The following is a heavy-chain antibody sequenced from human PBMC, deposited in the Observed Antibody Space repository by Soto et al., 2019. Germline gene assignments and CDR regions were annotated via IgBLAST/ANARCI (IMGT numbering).Heavy chain of an antibody. Sequence: EVQLVESGGGLVKPGGSLRLSCAGSGFTFSSYKINWLRQAPGKGLEWVSSIGSSDIYTYYADSLKGRLIISRDNANNSVYLQINSLRAEDTAVYYCARDQVGMDVWGQGTPVTVSS. CDR1: GFTFSSYK. V-gene: IGHV3-21*02. CDR3: ARDQVGMDV. CDR2: IGSSDIYT. J-gene: IGHJ6*02.